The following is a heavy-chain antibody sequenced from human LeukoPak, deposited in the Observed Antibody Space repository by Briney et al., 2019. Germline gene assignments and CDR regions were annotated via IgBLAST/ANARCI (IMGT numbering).Heavy chain of an antibody. CDR3: ARGNTIFGVVQNWFDP. Sequence: SETLSLTCTVSGGSISGGGYYWSWIRQHPGKGLEWIGYIYYSGSTYYNPSLNSRVTISVDTSKNQFSLKLSSVTAADTAVYYCARGNTIFGVVQNWFDPWGQGTLVTVSS. J-gene: IGHJ5*02. D-gene: IGHD3-3*01. CDR1: GGSISGGGYY. CDR2: IYYSGST. V-gene: IGHV4-31*03.